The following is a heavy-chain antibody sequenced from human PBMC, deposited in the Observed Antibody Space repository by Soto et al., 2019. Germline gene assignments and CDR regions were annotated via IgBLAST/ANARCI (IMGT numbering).Heavy chain of an antibody. D-gene: IGHD3-10*01. CDR1: GFTFSRYG. Sequence: GGSLRLSCAASGFTFSRYGMHWVRQAPGKGLEWVAAISSDGSDKYYADSVRGRFTISRDNSKNTLYLEMNSLTTEDTAMYYCANGGSPLWFGDPHSYGMDVWGQGTTVTVSS. J-gene: IGHJ6*02. CDR2: ISSDGSDK. CDR3: ANGGSPLWFGDPHSYGMDV. V-gene: IGHV3-30*18.